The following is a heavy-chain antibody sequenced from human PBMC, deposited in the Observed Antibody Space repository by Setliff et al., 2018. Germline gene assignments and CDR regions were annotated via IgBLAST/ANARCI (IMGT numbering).Heavy chain of an antibody. CDR3: ARVIRRQWLVEGKYGMDV. CDR1: GFTFSSYW. Sequence: GESLKISCAASGFTFSSYWMHWVRQAPGKGLVWVSRINSDGSSTSYADSVKGRFTISRDNAKNTLYLQMNSLRAEDTAVYYCARVIRRQWLVEGKYGMDVWGQGTTVTVSS. V-gene: IGHV3-74*01. D-gene: IGHD6-19*01. CDR2: INSDGSST. J-gene: IGHJ6*02.